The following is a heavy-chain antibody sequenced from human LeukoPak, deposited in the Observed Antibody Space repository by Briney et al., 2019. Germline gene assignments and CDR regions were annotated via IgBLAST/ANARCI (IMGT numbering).Heavy chain of an antibody. CDR1: ARTFSIYA. V-gene: IGHV1-69*04. J-gene: IGHJ4*02. CDR2: IIPILGIA. CDR3: ARAPSYCSSTSCSLGGY. Sequence: GASVTVSSTASARTFSIYAISWVRQAPGQGLEWMGRIIPILGIANYAQKFQGRVTITADKSTSTAYMELSSLRSEDTAVYYCARAPSYCSSTSCSLGGYWGQGTLVTVSS. D-gene: IGHD2-2*01.